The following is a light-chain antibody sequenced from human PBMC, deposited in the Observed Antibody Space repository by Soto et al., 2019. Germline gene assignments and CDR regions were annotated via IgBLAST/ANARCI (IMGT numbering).Light chain of an antibody. V-gene: IGKV1-9*01. CDR3: QQLSTYPST. Sequence: IQLPQSPSSLSASVGDRVTITCRASQGIGSYLAWYQQKPGEAPKLLIFDASTLQSGVPSRFSGSGSGTDFTLTISSLQAEDFATYYCQQLSTYPSTFGGGTKVDIK. CDR1: QGIGSY. CDR2: DAS. J-gene: IGKJ4*01.